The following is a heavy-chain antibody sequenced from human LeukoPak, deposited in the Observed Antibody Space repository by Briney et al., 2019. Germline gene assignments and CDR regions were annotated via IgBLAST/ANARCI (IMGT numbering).Heavy chain of an antibody. CDR2: IKEGGSNQ. CDR3: ARTFSGWYVES. CDR1: GFTFSSYW. Sequence: GGSLRLSCVASGFTFSSYWLSWVRQAPGKGLEWVANIKEGGSNQYYMDSVKGRFTISRDSAKNSLYLEMNSLRAEDTAVYYCARTFSGWYVESWGQGDLVTVSS. J-gene: IGHJ4*02. D-gene: IGHD6-19*01. V-gene: IGHV3-7*01.